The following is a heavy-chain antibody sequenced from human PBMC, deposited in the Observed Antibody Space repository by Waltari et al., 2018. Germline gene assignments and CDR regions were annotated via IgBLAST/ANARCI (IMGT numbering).Heavy chain of an antibody. CDR2: MNPNSGNT. Sequence: QVQLVQSGAEVKKPGASVKVSCKASGYTFTSYDINWVRQATGQGLEWMGWMNPNSGNTGYAQKFQGRVTMTRNTSISTAYMELSSLRSVDTAVYYCARSMVTDWYFDLWGRGTLVTVSS. J-gene: IGHJ2*01. CDR1: GYTFTSYD. D-gene: IGHD5-18*01. CDR3: ARSMVTDWYFDL. V-gene: IGHV1-8*01.